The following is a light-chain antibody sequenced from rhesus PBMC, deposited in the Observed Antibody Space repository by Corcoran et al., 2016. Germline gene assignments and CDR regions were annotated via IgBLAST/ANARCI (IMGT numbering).Light chain of an antibody. CDR3: QQESNWPLT. CDR1: QSVSSN. Sequence: EIVMTQSPATLSLSPGERATLSCRASQSVSSNLAWYQQKPGQAPRLLIYDASNRATGIPDRLSGSGSGTDFTLPIRSLEPEDFGVYYCQQESNWPLTFGGGPKVELK. V-gene: IGKV3-35*01. CDR2: DAS. J-gene: IGKJ4*01.